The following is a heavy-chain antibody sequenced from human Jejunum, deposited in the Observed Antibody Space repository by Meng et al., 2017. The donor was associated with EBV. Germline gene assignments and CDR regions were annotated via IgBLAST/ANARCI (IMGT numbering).Heavy chain of an antibody. D-gene: IGHD1-1*01. Sequence: SGPGLVKPSPTLSLTCPISVDSVRSNMAAWNWIRQAPSRGLEWLGRTYYRSKWYNDYAQSVKSRLTINPDTSKNQFSLQLNSVTPEDTAVYFCARETTGGYYFDYWGQGTLVTVSS. J-gene: IGHJ4*02. V-gene: IGHV6-1*01. CDR1: VDSVRSNMAA. CDR2: TYYRSKWYN. CDR3: ARETTGGYYFDY.